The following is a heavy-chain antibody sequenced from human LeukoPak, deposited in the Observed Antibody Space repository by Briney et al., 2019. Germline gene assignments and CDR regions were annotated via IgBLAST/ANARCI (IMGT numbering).Heavy chain of an antibody. CDR3: ARKYYTSYYSIDY. V-gene: IGHV3-30*04. D-gene: IGHD2-2*01. Sequence: PGRSLRLSCAASGFTFNKYDMHWVRQAPGKGLDWVAFISFDASKKHYADSVKGRFTISRDNTKQTVYLQMNNLKPEDTALYYCARKYYTSYYSIDYWGQGTLVTVSS. J-gene: IGHJ4*02. CDR2: ISFDASKK. CDR1: GFTFNKYD.